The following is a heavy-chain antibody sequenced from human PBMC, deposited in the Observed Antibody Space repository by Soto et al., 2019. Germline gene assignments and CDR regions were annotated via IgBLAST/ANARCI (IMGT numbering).Heavy chain of an antibody. Sequence: QVQLVQSGAEVKKPGSSVKVSCKASGGTFGSYAISWVRQAPGQGLEWMGGIIPIPGTANYAQKFQGRVTIAADASTSTAYMELSSLRSEDTAVYYCATSQGSSTSLEIYYYYYYGMDVWGQGTTVTVSS. CDR1: GGTFGSYA. D-gene: IGHD2-2*01. J-gene: IGHJ6*02. V-gene: IGHV1-69*01. CDR2: IIPIPGTA. CDR3: ATSQGSSTSLEIYYYYYYGMDV.